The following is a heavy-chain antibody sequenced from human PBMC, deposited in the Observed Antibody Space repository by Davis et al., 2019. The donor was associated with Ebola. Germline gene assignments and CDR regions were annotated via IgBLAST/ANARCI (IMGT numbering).Heavy chain of an antibody. D-gene: IGHD1-7*01. CDR2: ISAYNGNT. CDR3: AREKTGTQFYGMDV. Sequence: ASVKVSCKASGYTFTSYGISWVRQAPGQGLEWMGWISAYNGNTNYAQKLQGRVTMTTDTSTSTAYMELRSLRSDDTAVYYCAREKTGTQFYGMDVWGQGTTVTVSS. CDR1: GYTFTSYG. J-gene: IGHJ6*02. V-gene: IGHV1-18*01.